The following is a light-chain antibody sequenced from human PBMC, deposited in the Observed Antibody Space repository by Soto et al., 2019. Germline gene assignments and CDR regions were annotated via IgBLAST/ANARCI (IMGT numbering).Light chain of an antibody. J-gene: IGLJ1*01. CDR2: DVS. V-gene: IGLV2-11*01. CDR1: NIDVGGYNY. CDR3: CSYAGSYYV. Sequence: QSALTQPRSVSGSPGQSVTISCTGTNIDVGGYNYVSWYQQHPGKAPKLMIYDVSKRPAGVPDRFSGSKSGNTASLTISGLQAEDEADYYCCSYAGSYYVFGTGTKLTVL.